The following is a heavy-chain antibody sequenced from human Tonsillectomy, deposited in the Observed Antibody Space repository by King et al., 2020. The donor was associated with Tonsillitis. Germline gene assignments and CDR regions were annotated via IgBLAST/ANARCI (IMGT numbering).Heavy chain of an antibody. D-gene: IGHD2-15*01. CDR1: GYTFTDYY. Sequence: QLAQSGAEVAKPGASVKVSCQASGYTFTDYYMHWVRQAPGQGLEWMGWINPNTGGTNYAQKFQGRVTMTRDTSISTAYMELSRLRSDDTAVYYCARALYCSGGSCYYFDYWGQGTLVTVSS. CDR3: ARALYCSGGSCYYFDY. V-gene: IGHV1-2*02. J-gene: IGHJ4*02. CDR2: INPNTGGT.